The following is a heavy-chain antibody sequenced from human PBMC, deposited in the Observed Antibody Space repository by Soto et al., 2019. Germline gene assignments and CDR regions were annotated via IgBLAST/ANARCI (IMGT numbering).Heavy chain of an antibody. CDR3: ARAGQTGYSSGWYLDY. D-gene: IGHD6-19*01. CDR2: IYYSGST. V-gene: IGHV4-59*08. CDR1: GGSISSYY. J-gene: IGHJ4*02. Sequence: SETLSLTCTVSGGSISSYYWSWIRQPPGKGLEWIGYIYYSGSTNYNPSLKSRVTISVDTSKNQFSLKLSSVTAADTAVYYCARAGQTGYSSGWYLDYWGQGTLVTVSS.